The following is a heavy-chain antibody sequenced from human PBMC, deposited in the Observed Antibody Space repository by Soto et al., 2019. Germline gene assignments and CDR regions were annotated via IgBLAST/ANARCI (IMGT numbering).Heavy chain of an antibody. D-gene: IGHD6-19*01. CDR3: ARLGSSGWYQGSYFDY. J-gene: IGHJ4*02. Sequence: QLQLQESGPGLVKASETLSLTCTVSGGSITRNNHFWGWIRQSPVKGLEWIGSIQYGGTTNYNPSLKSRVIMSAETSKNQFPLMMNSVAAADTAVYYCARLGSSGWYQGSYFDYWGQGTLVTVSS. CDR1: GGSITRNNHF. V-gene: IGHV4-39*01. CDR2: IQYGGTT.